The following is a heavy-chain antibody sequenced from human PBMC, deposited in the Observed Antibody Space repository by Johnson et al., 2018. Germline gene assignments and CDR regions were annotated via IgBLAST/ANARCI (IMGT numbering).Heavy chain of an antibody. J-gene: IGHJ3*02. CDR1: GFTFSDYY. CDR2: ISSSGSAI. Sequence: QLVQSGGGLVQPGXSLXVACAASGFTFSDYYMSWIRQAPGKGLEWLSYISSSGSAIYYADSVKGRFTVSRDNAKNSLYLQMNSLRAEDTAVYYCARDPAAVTGAFDIWGQGTMVTVSS. D-gene: IGHD4-17*01. V-gene: IGHV3-11*01. CDR3: ARDPAAVTGAFDI.